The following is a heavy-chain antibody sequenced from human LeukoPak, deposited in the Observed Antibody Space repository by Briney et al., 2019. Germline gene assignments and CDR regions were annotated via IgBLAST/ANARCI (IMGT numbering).Heavy chain of an antibody. CDR2: IYSGGNT. V-gene: IGHV3-53*01. D-gene: IGHD3-10*01. J-gene: IGHJ6*02. CDR3: ARENNFGSGMDV. CDR1: GFTVSSNS. Sequence: PGGSLSLSCAASGFTVSSNSMNWVRQAPGKGLQWVSVIYSGGNTYYADSVKGRFTISRDTSKNTLYLQMNSLRAEDTALYYYARENNFGSGMDVWGQGTTVTVSS.